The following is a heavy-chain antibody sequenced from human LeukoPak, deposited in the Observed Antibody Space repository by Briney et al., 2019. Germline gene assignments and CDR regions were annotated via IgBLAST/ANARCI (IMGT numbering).Heavy chain of an antibody. J-gene: IGHJ4*02. V-gene: IGHV4-39*01. CDR2: IYYSGST. CDR1: GGSISSSSYY. D-gene: IGHD3-10*01. CDR3: ASRYYYGSGRGFGY. Sequence: SETLSLTCTVSGGSISSSSYYWGWIRQPPGKGLEWIGSIYYSGSTYYNPSLESRVTISVDTSKNQFSLKLSSVTAADTAVYYCASRYYYGSGRGFGYWGQGTLVTVSS.